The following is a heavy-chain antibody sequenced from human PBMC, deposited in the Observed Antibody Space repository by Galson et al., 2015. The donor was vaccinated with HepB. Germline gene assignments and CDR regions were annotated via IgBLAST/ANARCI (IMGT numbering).Heavy chain of an antibody. CDR1: GGSISSYY. CDR2: IYYSGST. CDR3: ARQYSVYCGGDCPVGY. D-gene: IGHD2-21*02. V-gene: IGHV4-59*08. J-gene: IGHJ4*02. Sequence: SETLSLTCTVSGGSISSYYWSWIRQPPGKGLEWIGYIYYSGSTNYNPSLKGRVTISVDTSKNQFSLKLSSVTAADTAVYYCARQYSVYCGGDCPVGYWGQGTLVTVSS.